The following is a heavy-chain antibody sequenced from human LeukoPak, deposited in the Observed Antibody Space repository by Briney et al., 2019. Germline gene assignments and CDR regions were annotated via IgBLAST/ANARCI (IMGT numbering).Heavy chain of an antibody. Sequence: SETLSLTCAVYGGSFSGYYWSWIRQPPGKGLEWIGEINHSGSTNYNPSLKSRVTISVDTSKNQFSLKLSSVTAADTAVYYCARGPFRTLRPKPNLDYWGQGTLVTVSS. CDR2: INHSGST. CDR1: GGSFSGYY. J-gene: IGHJ4*02. V-gene: IGHV4-34*01. CDR3: ARGPFRTLRPKPNLDY. D-gene: IGHD3-16*01.